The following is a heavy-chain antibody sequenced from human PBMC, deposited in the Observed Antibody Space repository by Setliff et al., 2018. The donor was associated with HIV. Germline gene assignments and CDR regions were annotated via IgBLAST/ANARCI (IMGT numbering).Heavy chain of an antibody. CDR3: ARGAYYYDTSGYPSDPFYL. CDR1: GYSFNTYG. D-gene: IGHD3-22*01. V-gene: IGHV1-2*02. CDR2: INPNSGGT. J-gene: IGHJ3*01. Sequence: ASVKVSCKLCGYSFNTYGIGWMRQAPGQGLEWMGWINPNSGGTNYAQKFQGRVTMTRDTSISTASMELSRLRSDDTAVYYCARGAYYYDTSGYPSDPFYLWRHWTMFTV.